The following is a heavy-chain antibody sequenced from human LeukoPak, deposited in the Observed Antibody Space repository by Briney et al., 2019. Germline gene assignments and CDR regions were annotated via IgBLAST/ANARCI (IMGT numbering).Heavy chain of an antibody. CDR3: ARKDYYDSSGYYYWFDP. D-gene: IGHD3-22*01. Sequence: GGSLRLSCAASGFTFDDYGMSWVRQAPGKGLQWVSSINWNGDSTGYADSVKGRFSISRDNAKNSLYLQMNSLRAEDTALYHCARKDYYDSSGYYYWFDPWGQGTLVTVSS. CDR2: INWNGDST. J-gene: IGHJ5*02. CDR1: GFTFDDYG. V-gene: IGHV3-20*01.